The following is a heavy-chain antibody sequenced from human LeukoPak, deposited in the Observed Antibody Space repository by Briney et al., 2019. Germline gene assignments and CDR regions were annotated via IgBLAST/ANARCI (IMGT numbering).Heavy chain of an antibody. CDR1: GGSISSGDYY. J-gene: IGHJ3*02. Sequence: MPSQTLSLTCTVSGGSISSGDYYWSWIRQPPGKGLEWIGYIYYSGSTYYNPSLKSRVTISVDTSRNQFSLKLSSVTAADTAVYYCARSIVATTGAFDIWGQGTMVTVSS. CDR3: ARSIVATTGAFDI. D-gene: IGHD5-12*01. CDR2: IYYSGST. V-gene: IGHV4-30-4*01.